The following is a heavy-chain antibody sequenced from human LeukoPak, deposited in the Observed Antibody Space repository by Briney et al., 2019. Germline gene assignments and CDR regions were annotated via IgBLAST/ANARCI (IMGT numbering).Heavy chain of an antibody. CDR2: ISYDGSNK. J-gene: IGHJ4*02. V-gene: IGHV3-30*18. Sequence: GGSLRLSCAASGFTFSSYWMSWVRQAPGKGLEWVAVISYDGSNKYYADSVKGRFTISRDNSKNTLYLQMNSLRAEDTAVYYCAKDQGLIRGVIDYWGQGTLVTVSS. D-gene: IGHD3-10*01. CDR1: GFTFSSYW. CDR3: AKDQGLIRGVIDY.